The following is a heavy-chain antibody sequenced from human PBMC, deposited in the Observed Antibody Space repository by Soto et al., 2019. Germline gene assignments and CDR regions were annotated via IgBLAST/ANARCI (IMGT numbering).Heavy chain of an antibody. CDR1: GFTFGSYE. CDR3: ARRGARGHTDALDV. J-gene: IGHJ3*01. D-gene: IGHD3-10*01. CDR2: ISSSGSTM. V-gene: IGHV3-48*03. Sequence: GGSLRLSCAASGFTFGSYEMNWVRQAPGKGLEWVSYISSSGSTMYYADSVKGRFTISRDNAKNSLYLQMNSLRAEDTAVYYCARRGARGHTDALDVWGQGTMVTVPS.